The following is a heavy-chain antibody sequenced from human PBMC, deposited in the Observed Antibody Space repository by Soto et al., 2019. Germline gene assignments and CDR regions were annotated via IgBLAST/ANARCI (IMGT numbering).Heavy chain of an antibody. CDR3: ARMTTVTNVDP. CDR2: IYYSGST. CDR1: GGSISSGGYY. J-gene: IGHJ5*02. D-gene: IGHD4-17*01. Sequence: SETLSLTCTVSGGSISSGGYYWSWIRQHPGKGLGWIGYIYYSGSTYYNPSLKSRVTISVDTSKNQFSLKLSSVTAADTAVYYWARMTTVTNVDPWGQGTLVTVSS. V-gene: IGHV4-31*03.